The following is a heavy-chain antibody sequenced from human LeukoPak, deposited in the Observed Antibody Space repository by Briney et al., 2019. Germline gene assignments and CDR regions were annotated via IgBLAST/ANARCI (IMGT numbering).Heavy chain of an antibody. J-gene: IGHJ3*02. CDR2: IKQDGSEK. Sequence: GGSLRLSCAASGFTFSTYWMSWVRQAPGKGLEWVANIKQDGSEKYYVDSVKGRFTISRDNAKNSLYLQMNSLRAEDTAMYYCARDFGIVVTLDAFDIWGQGTMVTVSS. CDR1: GFTFSTYW. CDR3: ARDFGIVVTLDAFDI. D-gene: IGHD3-22*01. V-gene: IGHV3-7*01.